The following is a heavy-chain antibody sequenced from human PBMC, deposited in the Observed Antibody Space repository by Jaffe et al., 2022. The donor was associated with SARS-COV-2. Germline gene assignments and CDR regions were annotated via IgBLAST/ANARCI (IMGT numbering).Heavy chain of an antibody. CDR2: ISSSSSTI. J-gene: IGHJ3*02. V-gene: IGHV3-48*02. CDR1: GFTFSSYS. D-gene: IGHD2-8*01. CDR3: ARPYCTNGVCYEPTWGFDI. Sequence: EVQLVESGGGLVQPGGSLRLSCAASGFTFSSYSMNWVRQAPGKGLEWVSYISSSSSTIYYADSVKGRFTISRDNAKNSLYLQMNSLRDEDTAVYYCARPYCTNGVCYEPTWGFDIWGQGTMVTVSS.